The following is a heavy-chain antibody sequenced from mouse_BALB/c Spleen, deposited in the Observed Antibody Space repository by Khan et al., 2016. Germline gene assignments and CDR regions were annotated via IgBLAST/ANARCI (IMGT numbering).Heavy chain of an antibody. CDR2: INPSTGYT. CDR3: ARRYGNYFDY. D-gene: IGHD2-10*02. J-gene: IGHJ2*01. V-gene: IGHV1-7*01. CDR1: GYTFTSYW. Sequence: QVQLQQSGAELAKPGASVKMSCKASGYTFTSYWMHWVKQRPGQGLEWIGYINPSTGYTEYNQKFKDKATLTADKSSSTVYMQLSSLTSEDSVVYYCARRYGNYFDYWGQGTTLTVSS.